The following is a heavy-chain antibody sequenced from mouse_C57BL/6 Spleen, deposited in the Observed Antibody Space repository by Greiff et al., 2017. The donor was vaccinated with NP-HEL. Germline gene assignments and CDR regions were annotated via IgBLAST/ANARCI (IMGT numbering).Heavy chain of an antibody. V-gene: IGHV7-3*01. D-gene: IGHD1-1*01. CDR1: GFTFTDYY. Sequence: EVKLMESGGGLVQPGGSLSLSCAASGFTFTDYYMSWVRQPPGKALEWLGFIRNKANGYTTEYSASVKGRFTISRDNSQSILYLQMNALRAEDSATYYCARYRDYDLYYYAMDYWGQGTSVTVSS. J-gene: IGHJ4*01. CDR2: IRNKANGYTT. CDR3: ARYRDYDLYYYAMDY.